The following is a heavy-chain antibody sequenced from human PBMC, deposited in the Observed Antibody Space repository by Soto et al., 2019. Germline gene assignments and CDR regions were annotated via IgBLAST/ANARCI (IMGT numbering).Heavy chain of an antibody. J-gene: IGHJ4*02. Sequence: QMQLVESGGGVVQPGRSLRLSCAASGFTFSTYGMQWVRQAPGKGLEWVAGLWYDGSNKHYADSVKDRFTISRDNSKNTLYLQMNSLRAEDTAVYYCARDESIAVTKEFDYWGQGTLVTVSS. CDR3: ARDESIAVTKEFDY. CDR2: LWYDGSNK. D-gene: IGHD4-17*01. CDR1: GFTFSTYG. V-gene: IGHV3-33*01.